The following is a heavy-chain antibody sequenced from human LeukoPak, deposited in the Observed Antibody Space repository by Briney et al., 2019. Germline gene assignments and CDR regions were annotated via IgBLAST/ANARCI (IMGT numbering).Heavy chain of an antibody. CDR2: ISSSSSTI. J-gene: IGHJ4*02. CDR1: GFTFSSYG. D-gene: IGHD3-22*01. CDR3: ASDSSGYYRGVFDY. Sequence: GRSLRLSCAASGFTFSSYGMHWVRQAPGKGLEWVSYISSSSSTIYYADSVKGRFTISRDNAKNSLYLQMNSLRAEDTAVYYCASDSSGYYRGVFDYWGQGTLVTVSS. V-gene: IGHV3-48*01.